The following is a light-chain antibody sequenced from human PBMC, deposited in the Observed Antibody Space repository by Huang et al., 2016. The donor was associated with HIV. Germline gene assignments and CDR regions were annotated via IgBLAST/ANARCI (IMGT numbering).Light chain of an antibody. CDR3: QQYDQWPPGYT. CDR2: GAS. J-gene: IGKJ2*01. V-gene: IGKV3-15*01. CDR1: QSISSN. Sequence: EIVMTQSPATLFVSPGERATLSCRASQSISSNLACYQQKPGQAPRVLIYGASTRASGVPARFSGAGSGTEFTLTISSLQSEDLAVYYCQQYDQWPPGYTFGQGTKL.